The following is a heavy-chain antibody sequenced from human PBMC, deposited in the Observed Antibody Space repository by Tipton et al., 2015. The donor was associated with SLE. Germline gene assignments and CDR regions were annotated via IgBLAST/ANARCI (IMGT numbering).Heavy chain of an antibody. Sequence: TLSLTCAVYGGSFSGYYWSWIRQPPGKGLEWIGEINHSGSTNYNPSLKSRVTISVDTSKNQFSLKLSSVTAADTAVYYCARDLGGATPFDYWGQGTLVTVSS. J-gene: IGHJ4*02. D-gene: IGHD1-26*01. CDR2: INHSGST. CDR1: GGSFSGYY. V-gene: IGHV4-34*01. CDR3: ARDLGGATPFDY.